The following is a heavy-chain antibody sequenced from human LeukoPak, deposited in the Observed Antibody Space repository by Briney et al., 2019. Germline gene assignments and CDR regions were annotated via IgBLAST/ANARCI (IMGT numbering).Heavy chain of an antibody. V-gene: IGHV1-69*04. D-gene: IGHD2-15*01. J-gene: IGHJ6*02. Sequence: SVKVSCKASGGTFSSYAISWVRQAPGQGLEWMGRIIPIFGIANYAQKFQGRVTITADKSTSTAYMELSSLRSEDTAVYYCARDVGYCSGGSCYPPYGMDVWGQGTTVTVSS. CDR1: GGTFSSYA. CDR2: IIPIFGIA. CDR3: ARDVGYCSGGSCYPPYGMDV.